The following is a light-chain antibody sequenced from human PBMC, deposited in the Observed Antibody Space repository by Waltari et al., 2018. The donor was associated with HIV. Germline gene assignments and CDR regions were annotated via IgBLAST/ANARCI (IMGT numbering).Light chain of an antibody. Sequence: SVLTQPPSASGTPGQQVTISCSGRSSNIGSNSVFWYQQLPGAAPKLLIYTDTQRPSGVPDRFSGSKSGTSASLAISGLRSEDEAVYSCATWDDSLNGVLFGGGTNLNVL. CDR3: ATWDDSLNGVL. CDR2: TDT. V-gene: IGLV1-47*01. CDR1: SSNIGSNS. J-gene: IGLJ2*01.